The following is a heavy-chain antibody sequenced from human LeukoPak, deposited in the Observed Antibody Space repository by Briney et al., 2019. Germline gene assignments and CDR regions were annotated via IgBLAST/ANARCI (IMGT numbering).Heavy chain of an antibody. Sequence: GASVKVSCKASGYTFTNYYMHWVRQAPGQGLERMGIINPSGGSTSYAQKFQGRVTMTRDTSISTAYMELSRLRSDDTAVYYCARCRDDILTDAFDIWGQGTMVTVSS. CDR3: ARCRDDILTDAFDI. CDR1: GYTFTNYY. J-gene: IGHJ3*02. D-gene: IGHD3-9*01. CDR2: INPSGGST. V-gene: IGHV1-46*01.